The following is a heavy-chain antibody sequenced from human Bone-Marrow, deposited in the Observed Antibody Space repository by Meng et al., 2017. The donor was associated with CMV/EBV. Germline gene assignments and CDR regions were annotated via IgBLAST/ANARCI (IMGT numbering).Heavy chain of an antibody. V-gene: IGHV1-69*05. Sequence: SVKVSCKASGGTFSSYTISWVRQAPGQGLEWMGRIIPIFGTANYAQKFQGRVTITTDESTSTAYMELSSLRSEDTAVYYCARALVPWDPAAVVPAAIQWYYYGMDVWGQGPTVTGSS. CDR1: GGTFSSYT. CDR3: ARALVPWDPAAVVPAAIQWYYYGMDV. D-gene: IGHD2-2*01. J-gene: IGHJ6*02. CDR2: IIPIFGTA.